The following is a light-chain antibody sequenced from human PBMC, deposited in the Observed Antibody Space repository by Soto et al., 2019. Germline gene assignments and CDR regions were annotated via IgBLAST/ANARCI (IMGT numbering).Light chain of an antibody. CDR2: HTS. J-gene: IGKJ4*01. Sequence: EIVMTQSPATLSVSPGESATLSCRASQSISDNLAWYQQKPGLAPRLLVYHTSTRATGVPARFSGSGSGTEFSLTISSLQSEDSEVYYCQRYDNWPLTFGGGTKVDIK. CDR3: QRYDNWPLT. V-gene: IGKV3-15*01. CDR1: QSISDN.